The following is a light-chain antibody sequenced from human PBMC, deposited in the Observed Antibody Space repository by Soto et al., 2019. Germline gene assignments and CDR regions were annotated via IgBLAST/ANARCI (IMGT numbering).Light chain of an antibody. V-gene: IGKV1D-12*01. CDR2: AAS. CDR3: QQANSFRPD. J-gene: IGKJ5*01. Sequence: DIQMTQSPSSVSASVGDRVTITCRASQGISSWLGWYQQKPGKAPKLLIYAASSLQSGVPSRFSGSGSGTDFTLTISSLQPEDFATYYCQQANSFRPDFGQGPRLEMK. CDR1: QGISSW.